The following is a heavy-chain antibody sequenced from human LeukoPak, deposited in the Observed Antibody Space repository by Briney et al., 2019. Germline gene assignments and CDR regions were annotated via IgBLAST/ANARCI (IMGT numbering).Heavy chain of an antibody. J-gene: IGHJ4*02. CDR2: VHLSGRT. CDR3: AREGGPYRPLDY. V-gene: IGHV4-4*02. CDR1: GGSISTTNW. Sequence: SGTLSLTCGVSGGSISTTNWWTWVRQPPGEGLEWIGEVHLSGRTHYNPSLESRVTMSVDMSENHISLKLTSVTAADTAVYYCAREGGPYRPLDYSGQGTLVTVSS.